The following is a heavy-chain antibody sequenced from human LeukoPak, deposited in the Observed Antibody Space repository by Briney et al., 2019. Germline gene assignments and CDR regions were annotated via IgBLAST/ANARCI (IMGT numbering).Heavy chain of an antibody. CDR2: IYYSGST. CDR3: ARTTEAHSWRTRYYDYYMDV. CDR1: GGSISSYY. Sequence: KTSETLSLTCTVSGGSISSYYWSWIRQPPGKGLEWIGYIYYSGSTNYNPSLKSRVTISVDTSKNQLSLKLSSVTAADTAVYYCARTTEAHSWRTRYYDYYMDVWGKGTTVTVSS. J-gene: IGHJ6*03. D-gene: IGHD6-13*01. V-gene: IGHV4-59*01.